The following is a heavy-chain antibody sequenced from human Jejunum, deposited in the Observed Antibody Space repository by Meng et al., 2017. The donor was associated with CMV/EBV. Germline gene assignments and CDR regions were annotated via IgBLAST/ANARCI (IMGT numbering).Heavy chain of an antibody. V-gene: IGHV1-69*06. D-gene: IGHD6-13*01. CDR1: GGTFNNDA. Sequence: QVPLVQPGADVSKPGSSVKISCKASGGTFNNDAITWVRQAPGQGLEWMGCIIPIFGTANYAQKFQGRVTIIADKSTNTNYMELSSLRSEDTAVYYCARGQQYMDFWGQGTLVTVSS. J-gene: IGHJ4*02. CDR3: ARGQQYMDF. CDR2: IIPIFGTA.